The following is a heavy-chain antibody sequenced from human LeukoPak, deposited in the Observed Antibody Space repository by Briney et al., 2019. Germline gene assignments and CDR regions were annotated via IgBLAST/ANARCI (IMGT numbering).Heavy chain of an antibody. D-gene: IGHD5-18*01. CDR3: ARESGYSYGYPDY. J-gene: IGHJ4*02. Sequence: PGGSLRLSCAASGFTVSSNYMSWLRQAPGKGLEGVSVIYSGGSTYYADSVKGRFTISRDNSKNTLYLQMNSLRAEDTAVYYCARESGYSYGYPDYWGQGTLVTVSS. V-gene: IGHV3-66*02. CDR1: GFTVSSNY. CDR2: IYSGGST.